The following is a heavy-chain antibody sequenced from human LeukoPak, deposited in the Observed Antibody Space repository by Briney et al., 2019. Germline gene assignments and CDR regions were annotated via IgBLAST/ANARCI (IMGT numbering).Heavy chain of an antibody. CDR3: AKGSYYDSSGSFYFDY. D-gene: IGHD3-22*01. V-gene: IGHV3-23*01. J-gene: IGHJ4*02. CDR1: GFTFSSYA. Sequence: GGSLRLSCAASGFTFSSYAMSWVRQAPGKGLEWVSAISGSGDNTYYADSVKGRFTISRDNSKNTLYVQVNSLGTEDTAAYYCAKGSYYDSSGSFYFDYWGQGTLVTVSS. CDR2: ISGSGDNT.